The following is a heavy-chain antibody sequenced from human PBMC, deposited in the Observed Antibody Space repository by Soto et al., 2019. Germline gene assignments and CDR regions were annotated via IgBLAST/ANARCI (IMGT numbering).Heavy chain of an antibody. D-gene: IGHD3-3*01. CDR3: AKDKGDFWSGYYTDWFDP. CDR2: ISGSGGST. V-gene: IGHV3-23*01. J-gene: IGHJ5*02. CDR1: GFTFSSYA. Sequence: EVQLLESGGGLVQPGGSLRLSCAASGFTFSSYAMSWVRQAPGKGLEWVSAISGSGGSTYYADSVKGRFTISRDNSKNTLYLQMNSLRAEDTAVYYCAKDKGDFWSGYYTDWFDPWGQGTLVTVSS.